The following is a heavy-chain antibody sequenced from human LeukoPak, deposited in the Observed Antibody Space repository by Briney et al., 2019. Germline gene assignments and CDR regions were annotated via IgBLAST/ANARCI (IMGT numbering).Heavy chain of an antibody. CDR2: INGIGAST. CDR3: ARDREGYYYSFAMDV. V-gene: IGHV3-23*01. CDR1: GFSFTNYG. J-gene: IGHJ6*02. Sequence: GGSLRLSCAASGFSFTNYGMAWVRQAPGKGLEWLSAINGIGASTYYADSVQGRFTISRDNSKNTLYLQMNSLRAEDTAVYFCARDREGYYYSFAMDVWGQGTTVTVSS.